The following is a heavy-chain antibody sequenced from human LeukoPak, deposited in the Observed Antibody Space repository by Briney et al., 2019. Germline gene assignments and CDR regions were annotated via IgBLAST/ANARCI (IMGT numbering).Heavy chain of an antibody. Sequence: ASVKVSCKASGYTFTSYDINWVRQAPGQGLEWMGWMNPNSGNTGYAQKFQGRVTMTRNTSISTAYMELSSLRSEDTAVYYCARGFFSSSWYRLADYWGQGTLVTVSS. CDR1: GYTFTSYD. J-gene: IGHJ4*02. CDR2: MNPNSGNT. CDR3: ARGFFSSSWYRLADY. V-gene: IGHV1-8*01. D-gene: IGHD6-13*01.